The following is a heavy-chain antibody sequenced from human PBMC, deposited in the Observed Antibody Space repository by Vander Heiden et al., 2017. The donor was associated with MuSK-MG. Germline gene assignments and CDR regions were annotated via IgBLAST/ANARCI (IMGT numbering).Heavy chain of an antibody. D-gene: IGHD2-21*02. V-gene: IGHV4-39*05. CDR3: AVVVVTARRWFSGSGSHAFDI. CDR1: GGSISSSSYY. Sequence: QLQLQESGPGLVKPSETPSLTCTVSGGSISSSSYYWGWICQPPGKGLEWIGSIYYSGSTYDNPSLKSRVTISVDTSKNQFPLKLSSVTAADTAVYYCAVVVVTARRWFSGSGSHAFDIWGQGTMVTVSS. J-gene: IGHJ3*02. CDR2: IYYSGST.